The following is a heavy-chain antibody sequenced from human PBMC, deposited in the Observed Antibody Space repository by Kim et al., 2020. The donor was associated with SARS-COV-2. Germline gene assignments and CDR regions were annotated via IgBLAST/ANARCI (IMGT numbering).Heavy chain of an antibody. CDR1: GYTFTSYA. V-gene: IGHV7-4-1*02. Sequence: ASVKVSCKASGYTFTSYAMNWVRQAPGQGLEWMGWINTNTGNPTYAQGFTGRFVFSLDTSVSTAYLQISSLKAEDTAVYYCARVGARHRRITIFGVVTSGGVDYWGQGTLFTVSS. CDR2: INTNTGNP. CDR3: ARVGARHRRITIFGVVTSGGVDY. J-gene: IGHJ4*02. D-gene: IGHD3-3*01.